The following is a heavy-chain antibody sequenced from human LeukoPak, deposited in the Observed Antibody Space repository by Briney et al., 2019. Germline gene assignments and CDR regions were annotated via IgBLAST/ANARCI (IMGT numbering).Heavy chain of an antibody. D-gene: IGHD1-26*01. Sequence: GASVKVSCKASGYNFSGHYMHWVRQAPGQGLEWMGWIKPSNGDTKYAQNFQGRVTMTSDTSISTAYMELSSLRSDDTAVYYCASPPLSSAMYYAHWGQGTLVTVSS. J-gene: IGHJ4*02. CDR3: ASPPLSSAMYYAH. CDR2: IKPSNGDT. CDR1: GYNFSGHY. V-gene: IGHV1-2*02.